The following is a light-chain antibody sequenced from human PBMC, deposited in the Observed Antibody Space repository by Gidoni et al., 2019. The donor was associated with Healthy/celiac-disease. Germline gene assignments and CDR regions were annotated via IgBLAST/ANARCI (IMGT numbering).Light chain of an antibody. CDR1: SSDVGGYNY. V-gene: IGLV2-14*03. CDR2: DVS. J-gene: IGLJ2*01. CDR3: SSYTSSSTFYVV. Sequence: QSALTQPASVSGSPGQSITISCTGTSSDVGGYNYVSWYQQHPGKAPKLMIYDVSNRPSGVSNRFSGSKSGNTASLTISGLQAEDEADYYCSSYTSSSTFYVVFGGGTKLTVI.